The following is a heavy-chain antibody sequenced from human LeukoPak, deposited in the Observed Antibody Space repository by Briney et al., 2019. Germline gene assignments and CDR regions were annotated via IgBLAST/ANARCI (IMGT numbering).Heavy chain of an antibody. CDR3: ARDDTAMWGRVLSYYGMDV. Sequence: GASVKVSCKASGGTCSSYAISWVRQAPGQGLEWMGGIIPIFGTANYAQKFQGRVTITADESTSTAYMELSSLRSEDTAVYYCARDDTAMWGRVLSYYGMDVWGQGTTVTVSS. CDR1: GGTCSSYA. J-gene: IGHJ6*02. CDR2: IIPIFGTA. D-gene: IGHD5-18*01. V-gene: IGHV1-69*13.